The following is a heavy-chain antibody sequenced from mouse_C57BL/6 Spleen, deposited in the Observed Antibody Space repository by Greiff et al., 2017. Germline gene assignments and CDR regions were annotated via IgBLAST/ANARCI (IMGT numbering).Heavy chain of an antibody. CDR2: INPNNGGT. J-gene: IGHJ3*01. CDR3: ARGGFYGYDEGWFAY. CDR1: GYTFTDYY. D-gene: IGHD2-2*01. V-gene: IGHV1-26*01. Sequence: EVQLQQSGPELVKPGASVKISCKASGYTFTDYYMNWVKQSHGKSLEWIGDINPNNGGTSYNQKFKGKATLTVDKSSSTAYMELRSLTSEDSAVYYCARGGFYGYDEGWFAYWGQGTLVTVSA.